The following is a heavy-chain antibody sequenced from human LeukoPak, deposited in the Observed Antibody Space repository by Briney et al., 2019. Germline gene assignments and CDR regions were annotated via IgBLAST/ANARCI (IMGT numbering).Heavy chain of an antibody. J-gene: IGHJ6*03. CDR1: GGSISINNYY. CDR3: ARDHGSMVRGVIGRSSDYYYHYYMDV. D-gene: IGHD3-10*01. Sequence: SETLSLTCTVSGGSISINNYYWAWIRQPPGKGLEWIGSIYYTGTTYYNPSLKNRVTISVDTSKNQFSLRLSSVTAEDTAVYYCARDHGSMVRGVIGRSSDYYYHYYMDVWGKGTTVTVSS. CDR2: IYYTGTT. V-gene: IGHV4-39*07.